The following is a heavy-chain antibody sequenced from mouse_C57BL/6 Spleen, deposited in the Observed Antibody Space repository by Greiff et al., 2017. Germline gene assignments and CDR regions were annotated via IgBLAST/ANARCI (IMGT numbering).Heavy chain of an antibody. D-gene: IGHD2-5*01. J-gene: IGHJ3*01. CDR3: ASLYSNYWFAY. V-gene: IGHV1-61*01. CDR2: IYPSDSET. CDR1: GYTFTSYW. Sequence: QVQLQQPGAELVRPGSSVKLSCKASGYTFTSYWLDWVKQRPGQGLEWIGNIYPSDSETHYNQKFKDKATLTVDKSSSTAYMQLSSLTSEDSAVYYCASLYSNYWFAYWGQGTLVTVSA.